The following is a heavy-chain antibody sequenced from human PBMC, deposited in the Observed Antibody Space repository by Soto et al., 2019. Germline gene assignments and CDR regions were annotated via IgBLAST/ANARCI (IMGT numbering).Heavy chain of an antibody. CDR2: IIPIFGTA. J-gene: IGHJ6*02. V-gene: IGHV1-69*13. Sequence: SVKVSCKASGGTFSSYAISWVRQAPGQGLEWMGGIIPIFGTANYAQKFQGRVTITADESTSTAYMELSSLRSEVTAVYYCARAFPRYCSGGSCYLSYYYYYGMDVWG. CDR3: ARAFPRYCSGGSCYLSYYYYYGMDV. D-gene: IGHD2-15*01. CDR1: GGTFSSYA.